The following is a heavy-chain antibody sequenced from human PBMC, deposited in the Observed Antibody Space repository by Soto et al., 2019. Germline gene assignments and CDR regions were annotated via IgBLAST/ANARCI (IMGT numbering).Heavy chain of an antibody. CDR3: ARGSHYDYIWGSYRDDAFDI. J-gene: IGHJ3*02. CDR1: GFTFSSYD. V-gene: IGHV3-13*01. D-gene: IGHD3-16*02. CDR2: IGTAGDT. Sequence: GGSLRLSCAASGFTFSSYDMHWVRQATGKGLEWVSAIGTAGDTYYPGSVKGRFTISRENAKNSLYLQMNSLRAGDTAVYYCARGSHYDYIWGSYRDDAFDIWGQGTMVTVSS.